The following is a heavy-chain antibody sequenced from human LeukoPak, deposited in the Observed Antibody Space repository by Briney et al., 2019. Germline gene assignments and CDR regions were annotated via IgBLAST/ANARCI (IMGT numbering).Heavy chain of an antibody. V-gene: IGHV3-48*01. Sequence: PGESLRLSCAASGFTFTSYTMNWVRQAPGKGLEWVPHIGTGTSTVGYADSIKGRFTISRDNAKNSVDLQMSSLRVDDSAVYYCVRDKDWGFDSWGQGTLVTVSS. CDR2: IGTGTSTV. CDR1: GFTFTSYT. D-gene: IGHD7-27*01. J-gene: IGHJ4*02. CDR3: VRDKDWGFDS.